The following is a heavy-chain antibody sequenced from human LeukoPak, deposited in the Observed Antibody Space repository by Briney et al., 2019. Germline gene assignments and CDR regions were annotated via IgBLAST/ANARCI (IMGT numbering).Heavy chain of an antibody. CDR2: ISWNSGSI. J-gene: IGHJ4*02. Sequence: PGRSLRLSCAASGFTFDDYAMHWVRQAPGKGLEWVSGISWNSGSIGYADSVKGRFTISRDNAKNSLYLQMNSLRAEDTALYYCAKDLAYSSSWYVRYFDYWGQGTLVTVSS. D-gene: IGHD6-13*01. CDR1: GFTFDDYA. CDR3: AKDLAYSSSWYVRYFDY. V-gene: IGHV3-9*01.